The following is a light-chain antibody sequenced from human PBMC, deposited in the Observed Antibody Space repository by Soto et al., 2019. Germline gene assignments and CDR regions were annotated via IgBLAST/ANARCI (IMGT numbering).Light chain of an antibody. V-gene: IGKV1-5*03. CDR3: QQYNSYSPKT. Sequence: DIQMTQSPSTMSASLGDRGTIXXRTNQSISSWLAWYQQKPGKATKLXXYKASSLDSGVPSRFSGSGSGTEFTLTISSLQPDDFATYYCQQYNSYSPKTFGQGTRLEI. CDR2: KAS. J-gene: IGKJ5*01. CDR1: QSISSW.